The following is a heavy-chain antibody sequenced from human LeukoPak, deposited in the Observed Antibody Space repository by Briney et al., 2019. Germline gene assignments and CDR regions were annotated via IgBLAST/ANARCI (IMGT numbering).Heavy chain of an antibody. CDR3: ARDLGYSGYDPTYYYDSSGYYQHYYFDY. D-gene: IGHD3-22*01. V-gene: IGHV1-69*04. CDR2: IIPIFGIA. CDR1: GGTFSSYA. Sequence: SVKVSCKASGGTFSSYAISWVRQAPGQGLEWMGRIIPIFGIANHAQKFQGRVTITADKSTSTAYMELSSLRSEDTAVYYCARDLGYSGYDPTYYYDSSGYYQHYYFDYWGQGTLVTVSS. J-gene: IGHJ4*02.